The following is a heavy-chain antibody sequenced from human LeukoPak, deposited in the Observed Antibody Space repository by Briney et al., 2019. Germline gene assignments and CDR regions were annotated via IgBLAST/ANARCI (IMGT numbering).Heavy chain of an antibody. D-gene: IGHD3-3*01. CDR2: ISYDGSNK. V-gene: IGHV3-30-3*01. Sequence: GGSLRLSCAASGFTFSSYAMHWVRQAPGKGLEWVAVISYDGSNKYYADSVKGRFTISRDNSKNTLYLQMNSLRAEDTAVYYCAKGRTGPLRFGVVISGDYRGQGTLVTVSS. CDR3: AKGRTGPLRFGVVISGDY. CDR1: GFTFSSYA. J-gene: IGHJ4*02.